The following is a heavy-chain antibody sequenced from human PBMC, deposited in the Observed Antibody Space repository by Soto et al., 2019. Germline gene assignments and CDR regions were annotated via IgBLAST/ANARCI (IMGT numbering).Heavy chain of an antibody. D-gene: IGHD3-9*01. CDR2: MSYDGNQK. CDR3: AKDRYFDSYYLDS. Sequence: LRLSCAASGFTFSRYAIHWVRQAPGKGLEWVTVMSYDGNQKHYADSVKGRFTVSRDDSENTVSLQMTSLRPEDTATYYCAKDRYFDSYYLDSWGQGTLVTVSS. V-gene: IGHV3-30-3*01. CDR1: GFTFSRYA. J-gene: IGHJ4*02.